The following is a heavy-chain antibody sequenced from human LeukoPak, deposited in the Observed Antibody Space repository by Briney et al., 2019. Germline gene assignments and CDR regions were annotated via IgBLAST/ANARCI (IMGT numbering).Heavy chain of an antibody. D-gene: IGHD1-26*01. Sequence: ASVKVSCKASGYTFTGYYMHWVRQAPGQGLEWMGWINPNTGGTNYAQKFQGRVTMTRDTSISTAYMELSRLRSDDTAVYYCARERKSGSYLTYYYYYMDVWGKGTTVTVSS. CDR1: GYTFTGYY. CDR2: INPNTGGT. J-gene: IGHJ6*03. CDR3: ARERKSGSYLTYYYYYMDV. V-gene: IGHV1-2*02.